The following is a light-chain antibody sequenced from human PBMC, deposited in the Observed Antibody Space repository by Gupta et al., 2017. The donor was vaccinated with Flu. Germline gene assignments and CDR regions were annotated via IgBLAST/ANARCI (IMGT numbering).Light chain of an antibody. CDR3: QQYDTWPYS. CDR1: LFLYGR. CDR2: GAS. J-gene: IGKJ2*03. Sequence: GERATLSCRASLFLYGRLAWYQQKPGQAPRLLMSGASTRASDVPASFSGSGSATEFTLTIDSLQSEDSGVYYCQQYDTWPYSFGQGTKVEIK. V-gene: IGKV3-15*01.